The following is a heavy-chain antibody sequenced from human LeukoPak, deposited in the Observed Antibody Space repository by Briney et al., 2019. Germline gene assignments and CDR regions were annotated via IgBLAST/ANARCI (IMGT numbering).Heavy chain of an antibody. V-gene: IGHV3-74*03. D-gene: IGHD6-13*01. Sequence: GGSLRLSCAASGFSFSRHWMHWVRQAPGKGLVWVSRISDDGTYTANVDSVEGRFTISRDNAKNSLYLQMNSLRAEDTAVYYCARVLFSGIAAARRYYGMDVWGQGTTVTVSS. CDR2: ISDDGTYT. J-gene: IGHJ6*02. CDR1: GFSFSRHW. CDR3: ARVLFSGIAAARRYYGMDV.